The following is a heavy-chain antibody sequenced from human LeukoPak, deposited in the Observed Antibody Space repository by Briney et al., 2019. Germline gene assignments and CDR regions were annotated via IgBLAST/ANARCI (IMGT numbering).Heavy chain of an antibody. CDR1: GGSISSGSYY. Sequence: KPSETLSLTCTVSGGSISSGSYYWSWIRQPAGKGLEWIGRIYPSGSTNYNPSLKSRVTISVDTSKNQFSLKVSSVTAADTAVYYCARARVATVTTAWFDPWGQGTLVTVSS. V-gene: IGHV4-61*02. CDR3: ARARVATVTTAWFDP. J-gene: IGHJ5*02. CDR2: IYPSGST. D-gene: IGHD4-17*01.